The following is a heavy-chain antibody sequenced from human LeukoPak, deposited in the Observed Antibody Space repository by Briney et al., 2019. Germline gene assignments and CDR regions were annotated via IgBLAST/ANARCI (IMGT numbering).Heavy chain of an antibody. D-gene: IGHD6-6*01. V-gene: IGHV1-69*04. CDR3: ARDRIGSSSAPIDY. Sequence: SVKVSCKASGGTFSSYAISWVRQAPGQGLEWMGRIIPIFGIANYAQKFQGRVTITADKSTSTAYMGLSSLRSEDTAVYYCARDRIGSSSAPIDYWGQGALVTVSS. CDR2: IIPIFGIA. J-gene: IGHJ4*02. CDR1: GGTFSSYA.